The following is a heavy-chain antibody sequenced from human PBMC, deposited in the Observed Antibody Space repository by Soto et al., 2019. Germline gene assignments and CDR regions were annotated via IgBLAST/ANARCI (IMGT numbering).Heavy chain of an antibody. CDR3: ARDRGKENTATQTYYFDY. J-gene: IGHJ4*02. V-gene: IGHV4-4*02. Sequence: PSETLSLTCAVSGGSISSSNWWSWVRQPPGKGLEWIGEIYHSGSTNYNPSLKSRVTLSVDKSKNQFSLKLSSVTAADTAVYYCARDRGKENTATQTYYFDYWGQGTLVTVSS. D-gene: IGHD5-18*01. CDR2: IYHSGST. CDR1: GGSISSSNW.